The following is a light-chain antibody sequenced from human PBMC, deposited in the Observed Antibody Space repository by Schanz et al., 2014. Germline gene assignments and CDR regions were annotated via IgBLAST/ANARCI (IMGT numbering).Light chain of an antibody. CDR1: SSDVGGYNY. J-gene: IGLJ2*01. Sequence: QSALTQPPSASGSPGQSVAISCTGTSSDVGGYNYVSWYQQHPGKAPKLMIYDVSNRPSGVPDRFSASKSDTSASLAISGLQSEDEADYYCAAWDDSLNVVFGGGTKLTVL. CDR2: DVS. V-gene: IGLV2-8*01. CDR3: AAWDDSLNVV.